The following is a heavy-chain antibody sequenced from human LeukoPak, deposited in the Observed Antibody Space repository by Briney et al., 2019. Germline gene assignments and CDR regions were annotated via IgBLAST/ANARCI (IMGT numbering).Heavy chain of an antibody. CDR2: ISSSSSTI. CDR3: ARDLMITFGGVIA. V-gene: IGHV3-48*01. CDR1: GFTFSSYS. D-gene: IGHD3-16*02. J-gene: IGHJ4*02. Sequence: GGSLRLSCAASGFTFSSYSMNWVRQAPGKGLEWVSYISSSSSTIYYADSVKGRFTISRDNAKNSLYLQMNSLRAEDTVVYYCARDLMITFGGVIAWGQGTLVTVSS.